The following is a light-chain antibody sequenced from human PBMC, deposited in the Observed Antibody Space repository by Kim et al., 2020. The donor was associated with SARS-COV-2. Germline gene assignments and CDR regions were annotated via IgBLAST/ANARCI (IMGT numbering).Light chain of an antibody. CDR3: QQYYRDPPT. CDR2: AAS. V-gene: IGKV1-8*01. CDR1: DSVGSY. J-gene: IGKJ3*01. Sequence: ASRGDSITLACRAGDSVGSYLALYQQPPSKAQNLLFYAASTLQTGVPSRFSGTGSGTNFTLTISCLQSEDFASYYCQQYYRDPPTFGPGTKVDIK.